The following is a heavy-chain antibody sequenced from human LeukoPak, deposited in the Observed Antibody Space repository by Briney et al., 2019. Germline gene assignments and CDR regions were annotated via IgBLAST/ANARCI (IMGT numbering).Heavy chain of an antibody. CDR2: IYYSGST. Sequence: PSETLSLTCTVSGGSISSSSYYWGWIRQPPGKGLEWIGSIYYSGSTYYNPSLKSRVTISVDTSKNQFSLKLSSVTAADTAVYYCAREGRGSYPLLPPYYYGMDVWGQGTTVTVSS. CDR3: AREGRGSYPLLPPYYYGMDV. D-gene: IGHD1-26*01. V-gene: IGHV4-39*02. CDR1: GGSISSSSYY. J-gene: IGHJ6*02.